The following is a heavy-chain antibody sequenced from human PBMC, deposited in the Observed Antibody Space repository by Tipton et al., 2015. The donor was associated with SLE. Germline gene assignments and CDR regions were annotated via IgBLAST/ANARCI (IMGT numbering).Heavy chain of an antibody. Sequence: GSLRLSCAASGFMFSSYAMRWVRQAPGKGLEWVSVISGGGDSTSYADSVRGRFTISRDNSKKTLYLQMDNLRGDDTAVYYCVPRQVDLDHWGQGTLVSVSS. CDR2: ISGGGDST. D-gene: IGHD2-15*01. V-gene: IGHV3-23*01. J-gene: IGHJ4*02. CDR3: VPRQVDLDH. CDR1: GFMFSSYA.